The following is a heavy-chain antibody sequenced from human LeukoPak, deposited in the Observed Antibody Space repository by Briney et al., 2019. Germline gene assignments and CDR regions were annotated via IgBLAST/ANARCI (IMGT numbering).Heavy chain of an antibody. CDR2: MNPNSGNT. Sequence: ASVKVSCKASGYTFTSYDINWVRQATGQGLEWMGWMNPNSGNTGYAQKFQGRVTITRNTSISTAYMELSSLRSEDTAVYYCARGRKEGAQTPRSFDYWGQGTLVTVSS. CDR1: GYTFTSYD. CDR3: ARGRKEGAQTPRSFDY. V-gene: IGHV1-8*03. D-gene: IGHD1-26*01. J-gene: IGHJ4*02.